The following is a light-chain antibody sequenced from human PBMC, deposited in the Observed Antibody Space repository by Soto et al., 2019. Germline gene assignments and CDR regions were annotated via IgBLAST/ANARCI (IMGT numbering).Light chain of an antibody. CDR3: FSYTSRSAPWV. V-gene: IGLV2-14*01. CDR2: EVN. Sequence: QSALTQPASVSGSLGQSITISCTGTSSDIGRYDYVSWYQQHPHKAPILIIYEVNNRPSGVSNRLSGSKSGNTASLTISGLRPEDEADYYCFSYTSRSAPWVFGGGTKLTVL. J-gene: IGLJ3*02. CDR1: SSDIGRYDY.